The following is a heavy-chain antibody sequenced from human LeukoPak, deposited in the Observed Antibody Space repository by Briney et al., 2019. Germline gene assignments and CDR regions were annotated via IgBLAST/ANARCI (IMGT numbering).Heavy chain of an antibody. CDR1: GFTFSSDN. V-gene: IGHV3-21*01. D-gene: IGHD6-19*01. Sequence: GGSLRLSCTVSGFTFSSDNMNGGRQGPGRGRGWGSIISISSSYIYYADSVKGRFTISRDNDKNSLYLQMNSLRAEDTAVYYCARGATKYSSGNYYYYYYMDVWGKGTTVTIS. CDR3: ARGATKYSSGNYYYYYYMDV. J-gene: IGHJ6*03. CDR2: ISISSSYI.